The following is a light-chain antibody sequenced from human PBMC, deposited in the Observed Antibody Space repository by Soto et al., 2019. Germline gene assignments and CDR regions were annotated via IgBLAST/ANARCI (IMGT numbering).Light chain of an antibody. CDR2: STS. CDR1: QSFSSD. Sequence: EIVMTQSPATLSVSPGERATLSCRASQSFSSDLAWYQHKPGQAPRLLIYSTSTRATGVPDRFSGSGSGTEFTLPISSLQSEDFAVYYCQQYNKWPLTFGGGTKVETK. J-gene: IGKJ4*01. CDR3: QQYNKWPLT. V-gene: IGKV3-15*01.